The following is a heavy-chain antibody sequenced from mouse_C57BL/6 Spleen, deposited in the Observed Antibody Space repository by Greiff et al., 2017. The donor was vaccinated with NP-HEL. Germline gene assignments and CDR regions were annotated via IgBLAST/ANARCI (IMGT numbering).Heavy chain of an antibody. D-gene: IGHD1-1*01. V-gene: IGHV1-72*01. CDR1: GYTFTSYW. CDR2: IDPNSGGT. Sequence: QVQLQQPGAELVKPGASVKLSCKASGYTFTSYWMHWVKQRPGRGLVGLGRIDPNSGGTKYNEKFKGKATLTVDKPSSTAYMQLSSLTSEGSAVYYCATITTVDYFDYWGQGTTLTVSS. CDR3: ATITTVDYFDY. J-gene: IGHJ2*01.